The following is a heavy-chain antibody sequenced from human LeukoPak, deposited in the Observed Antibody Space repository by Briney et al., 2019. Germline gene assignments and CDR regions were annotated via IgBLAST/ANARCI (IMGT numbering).Heavy chain of an antibody. V-gene: IGHV1-18*01. D-gene: IGHD4-11*01. CDR1: GYTFTSYG. CDR2: ISAYNGNT. Sequence: GASVKVSCKASGYTFTSYGISWVRQAPGQGLEWMGWISAYNGNTNYAQKLQGRVTMTTDTSTSTAYMELRSLRSDDTAVYYCARTLRYYSNYGPSNYWGQGTLVTVSS. J-gene: IGHJ4*02. CDR3: ARTLRYYSNYGPSNY.